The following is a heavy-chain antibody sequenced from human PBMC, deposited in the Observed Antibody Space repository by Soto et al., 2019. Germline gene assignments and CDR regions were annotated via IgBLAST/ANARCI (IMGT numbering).Heavy chain of an antibody. CDR1: GFTFSTYG. V-gene: IGHV3-30*18. CDR2: ISYDEKTK. Sequence: QVQLVESGGGVVQPGRSLRLSCAASGFTFSTYGMHWVRQAPGKGLEWLAVISYDEKTKYYADSVKARFTISRDNSKNTLFLQMNRLRSEGTAVYYCAKGSQMAAVLDNWGQGTLVTVSS. D-gene: IGHD6-25*01. J-gene: IGHJ4*02. CDR3: AKGSQMAAVLDN.